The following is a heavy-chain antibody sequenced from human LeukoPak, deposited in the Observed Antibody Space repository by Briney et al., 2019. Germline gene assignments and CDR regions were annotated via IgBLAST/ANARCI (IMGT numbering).Heavy chain of an antibody. D-gene: IGHD3-3*01. CDR1: XGSXSSGGYS. CDR3: ARGGLATVYYDFWSGYPYFDY. V-gene: IGHV4-30-2*01. Sequence: TXSLXXXXSXGSXSSGGYSWGWIRQPXGKGLEWIGYIYHSGSTYYNPSLKSRVTISVDRSKNQFSLKLSSVTAADTAVYYCARGGLATVYYDFWSGYPYFDYWGQGTLVTVSS. CDR2: IYHSGST. J-gene: IGHJ4*02.